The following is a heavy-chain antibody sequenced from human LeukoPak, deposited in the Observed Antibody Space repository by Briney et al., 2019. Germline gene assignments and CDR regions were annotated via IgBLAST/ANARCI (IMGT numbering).Heavy chain of an antibody. CDR2: ISAYNGNT. CDR1: GYTFTSYG. V-gene: IGHV1-18*01. D-gene: IGHD6-19*01. CDR3: ARDPGIAVAGPSDAFDI. J-gene: IGHJ3*02. Sequence: ASVKGSCKASGYTFTSYGISGGRQAPGQGLEWMGWISAYNGNTNYAQKLQGRVTMTTDTSTSTAYMELRSLRSDDTAVYYCARDPGIAVAGPSDAFDIWGQGTMVTVSS.